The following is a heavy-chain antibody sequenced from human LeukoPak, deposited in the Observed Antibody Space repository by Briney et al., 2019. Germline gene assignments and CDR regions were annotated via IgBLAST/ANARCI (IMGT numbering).Heavy chain of an antibody. J-gene: IGHJ4*02. D-gene: IGHD1-26*01. Sequence: GGSLRLSCVASGFTFSSYGMHWVRQAPGKGLEWVAVIWYDGSNKYYADSVKGRFTISRDNSKNTLYLQMNSLRAEDTAVYYCARAYSGSYSPADYWGQGTLVTVSS. CDR1: GFTFSSYG. CDR3: ARAYSGSYSPADY. CDR2: IWYDGSNK. V-gene: IGHV3-33*01.